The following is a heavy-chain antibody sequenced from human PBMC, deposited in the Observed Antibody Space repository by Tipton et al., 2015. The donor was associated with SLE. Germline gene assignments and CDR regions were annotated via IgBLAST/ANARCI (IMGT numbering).Heavy chain of an antibody. CDR3: ARISVDTTMAQRVDYGMDV. V-gene: IGHV4-59*01. CDR2: IYDSGST. J-gene: IGHJ6*02. D-gene: IGHD5-18*01. CDR1: GASISTSY. Sequence: TLSLTCAVSGASISTSYWTWIRQSPGKGLEWIGHIYDSGSTNYNPSLNSRVTISVDTSKNQFSLKVTSVTATDTAVYYCARISVDTTMAQRVDYGMDVWGQGTTVTVSS.